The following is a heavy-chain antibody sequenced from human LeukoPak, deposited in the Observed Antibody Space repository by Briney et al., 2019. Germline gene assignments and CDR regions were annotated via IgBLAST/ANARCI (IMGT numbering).Heavy chain of an antibody. J-gene: IGHJ4*02. CDR3: AKPYSPPPYGSGSSLFQY. V-gene: IGHV3-7*01. CDR2: IKQDRSEK. D-gene: IGHD3-10*01. Sequence: PGGSLRLSCAASGFTFSNYWMSWVRQAPGKGLEWVANIKQDRSEKYYVDSVKGRFTISRENAKNSLYLQMNSLRAGDTAVYYCAKPYSPPPYGSGSSLFQYWGQGTLVTVSS. CDR1: GFTFSNYW.